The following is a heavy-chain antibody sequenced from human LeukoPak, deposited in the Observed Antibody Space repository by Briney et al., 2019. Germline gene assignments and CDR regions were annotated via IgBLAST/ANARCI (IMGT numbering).Heavy chain of an antibody. CDR3: ARDGVLYSSGWFDY. D-gene: IGHD6-19*01. V-gene: IGHV3-48*01. J-gene: IGHJ4*02. Sequence: GGSLRLSCATSGFTFSSYSMNWVRQAPGKGLEWVSYIGSSSSTIYYADSVKGRFTISRDNSKNTLYLQMNSLRAEDTAVYYCARDGVLYSSGWFDYWGQGTLVTVSS. CDR1: GFTFSSYS. CDR2: IGSSSSTI.